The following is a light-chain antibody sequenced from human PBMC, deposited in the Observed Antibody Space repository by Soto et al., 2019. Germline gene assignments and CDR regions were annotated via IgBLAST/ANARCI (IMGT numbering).Light chain of an antibody. Sequence: EIVLTQSPGTLSLSPGERATLSCRTSQSVSSSYLAWYQQKPGQAPRLLIYGASSRATGIPDRFSGSGSGTDFTLTISRLEPEDVAVYCCQQYGRSWWTFGQGTKVEIK. CDR2: GAS. V-gene: IGKV3-20*01. J-gene: IGKJ1*01. CDR1: QSVSSSY. CDR3: QQYGRSWWT.